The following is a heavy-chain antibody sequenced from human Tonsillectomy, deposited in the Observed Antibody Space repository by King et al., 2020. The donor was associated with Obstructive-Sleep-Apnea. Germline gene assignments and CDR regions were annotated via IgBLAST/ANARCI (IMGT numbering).Heavy chain of an antibody. CDR1: GYTLNKLA. D-gene: IGHD3/OR15-3a*01. CDR2: FSPEDGET. J-gene: IGHJ5*02. CDR3: AASLRGYDFWSTGSDP. Sequence: QLVQSGAEVKKPGASVKVSCKVSGYTLNKLAMYWVRQAPGKGLEWVGGFSPEDGETVYGQQFQGRVTLTEDISTDTAHMELNSLRSEDTAVYFCAASLRGYDFWSTGSDPWGQGTLVIVSS. V-gene: IGHV1-24*01.